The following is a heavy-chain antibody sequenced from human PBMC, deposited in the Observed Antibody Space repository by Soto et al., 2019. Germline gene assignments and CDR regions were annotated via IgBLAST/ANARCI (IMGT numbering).Heavy chain of an antibody. D-gene: IGHD3-22*01. CDR1: GYSFSTYS. V-gene: IGHV5-51*01. J-gene: IGHJ4*02. CDR3: ARHDTTDYESGAHFYGDY. CDR2: IHSGDSNT. Sequence: PGDSLKISCKGSGYSFSTYSIGWVRQMPGKGLEWMGNIHSGDSNTIYNPSFQGHVIISADKSISTAYLQWSSLKASDTAIYYCARHDTTDYESGAHFYGDYWGQGTQVTVSS.